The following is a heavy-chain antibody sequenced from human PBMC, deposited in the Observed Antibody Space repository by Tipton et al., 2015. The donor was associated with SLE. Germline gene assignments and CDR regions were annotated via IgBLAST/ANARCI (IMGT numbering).Heavy chain of an antibody. CDR2: IYYSGST. Sequence: TLSLTCTVSGGSISSYYWSWIRQPPGKGLEWIGYIYYSGSTNYNPSLKSRVTILVDTSKHQFSLKLSSVTAADTAVYYCARGGLLQSAFDIWCQGTMVNVFS. CDR1: GGSISSYY. V-gene: IGHV4-59*08. CDR3: ARGGLLQSAFDI. D-gene: IGHD2-15*01. J-gene: IGHJ3*02.